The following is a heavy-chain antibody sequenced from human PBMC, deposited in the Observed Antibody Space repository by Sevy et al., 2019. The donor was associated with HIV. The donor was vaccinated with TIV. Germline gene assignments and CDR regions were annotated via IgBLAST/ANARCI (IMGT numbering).Heavy chain of an antibody. J-gene: IGHJ4*02. CDR3: AKDILAPGLHFDY. V-gene: IGHV3-11*01. CDR1: GFTFSDYY. CDR2: ISNSGVI. D-gene: IGHD3-3*02. Sequence: GGSLRLSCAASGFTFSDYYMSWIRQAPGKGLEWLSYISNSGVIYYADSVKGRFTISRDNAKNSLCLQMNSLRAEDTAVYYCAKDILAPGLHFDYWGQGTLVTVSS.